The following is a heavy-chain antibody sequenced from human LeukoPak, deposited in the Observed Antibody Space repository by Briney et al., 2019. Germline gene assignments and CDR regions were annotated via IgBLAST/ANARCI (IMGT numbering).Heavy chain of an antibody. J-gene: IGHJ6*02. CDR2: ISYDGSNK. D-gene: IGHD3-10*01. CDR3: ARANYGSGSNYYYGLDV. Sequence: GGSLRLSCAASGFTFSTYAMHWVRQAPGKGLEWVAVISYDGSNKYYTDSVKGRFTISRDNSKNTLHLQMSSLRPADTAVYYCARANYGSGSNYYYGLDVWGQGTTVTVSS. V-gene: IGHV3-30-3*01. CDR1: GFTFSTYA.